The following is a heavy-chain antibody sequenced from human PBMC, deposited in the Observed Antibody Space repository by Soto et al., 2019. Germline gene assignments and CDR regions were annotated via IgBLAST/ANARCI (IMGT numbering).Heavy chain of an antibody. J-gene: IGHJ4*02. D-gene: IGHD3-22*01. Sequence: GGSLRLSCSASGFTFSDYYMSWIRQAPGKGLEWVSYITSSGDAIYYADSVKGRFTISRDNAKNSLYLQMNSLRADDTAVYYCVRDQGYYDSSGYFHSWGQGILVTVSS. CDR1: GFTFSDYY. CDR3: VRDQGYYDSSGYFHS. V-gene: IGHV3-11*01. CDR2: ITSSGDAI.